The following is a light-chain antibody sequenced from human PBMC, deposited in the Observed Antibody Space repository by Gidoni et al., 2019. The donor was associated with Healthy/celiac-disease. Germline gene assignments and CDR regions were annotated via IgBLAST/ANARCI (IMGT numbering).Light chain of an antibody. CDR3: QVWDSSSDHPYV. CDR1: NIGSKS. Sequence: SYVLTQPPSVSVAPGKTARITCGGNNIGSKSVHWYQQKPGQPPVLVIYYDSDRPSGLPERFSGSNSGNTATLTISRVEAGDEADYYCQVWDSSSDHPYVFGTGTKVTVL. V-gene: IGLV3-21*04. J-gene: IGLJ1*01. CDR2: YDS.